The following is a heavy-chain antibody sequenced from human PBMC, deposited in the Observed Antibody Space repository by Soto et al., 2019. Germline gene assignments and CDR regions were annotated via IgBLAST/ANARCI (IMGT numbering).Heavy chain of an antibody. V-gene: IGHV3-30*18. CDR3: AKEGFSTLDY. CDR1: GFTFSSYG. D-gene: IGHD2-2*01. Sequence: QVQLVESGGGVVQPGRSLRLSCAASGFTFSSYGMHWVRQAPGKGLEWVAVISYDGSNKYYADSVKGRFTISRDNSKNTLYLQMNSLRAEDTAVYYCAKEGFSTLDYWGQGTLVTVSS. CDR2: ISYDGSNK. J-gene: IGHJ4*02.